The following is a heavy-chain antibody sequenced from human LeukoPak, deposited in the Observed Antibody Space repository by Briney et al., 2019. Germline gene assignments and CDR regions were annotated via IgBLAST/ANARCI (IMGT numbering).Heavy chain of an antibody. V-gene: IGHV3-48*02. Sequence: GGSLRLSCAASGFTFSSYTMNWVRQAPGKGLEWLSYISGGSSPIYYADSVKGRFTITRDDAKNSIYLQMYSLRDEDTAVYYCARDRDYAFDYWGQGALVTVSS. CDR3: ARDRDYAFDY. D-gene: IGHD4-17*01. CDR1: GFTFSSYT. J-gene: IGHJ4*02. CDR2: ISGGSSPI.